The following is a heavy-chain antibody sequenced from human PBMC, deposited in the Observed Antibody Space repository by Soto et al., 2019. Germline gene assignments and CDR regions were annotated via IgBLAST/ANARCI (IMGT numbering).Heavy chain of an antibody. V-gene: IGHV1-69*13. D-gene: IGHD2-2*01. CDR1: GGTFSSYA. J-gene: IGHJ6*02. Sequence: ASVKVSCKASGGTFSSYAISWVRQAPGQGLEWMGGIIPIFGTANYAQKFQGRVTITADESTSTAYMELSSLRSEDTAVYYCASSRIVVVPSSPGLAKEPGYYGMDVWGQGTTVTVSS. CDR3: ASSRIVVVPSSPGLAKEPGYYGMDV. CDR2: IIPIFGTA.